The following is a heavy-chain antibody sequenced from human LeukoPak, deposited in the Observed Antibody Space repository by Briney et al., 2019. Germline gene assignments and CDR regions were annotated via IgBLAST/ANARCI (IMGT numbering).Heavy chain of an antibody. CDR3: ARAVVRGVYWFDP. J-gene: IGHJ5*02. D-gene: IGHD3-10*01. V-gene: IGHV1-69*10. Sequence: ASVKVSCRASGGTFSSYTISWVRQAPGQGLEWMGGIIPILGIANYAQKFQGRVTITADKSTSTAYMELSSLRSENTAVYYCARAVVRGVYWFDPWGQGTLVTVSS. CDR2: IIPILGIA. CDR1: GGTFSSYT.